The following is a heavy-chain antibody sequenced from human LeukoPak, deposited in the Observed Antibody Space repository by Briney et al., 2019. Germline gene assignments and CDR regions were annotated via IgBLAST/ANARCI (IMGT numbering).Heavy chain of an antibody. Sequence: ASVKVSCKASGYTFTGYYMHWVRQAPGQGLEWMGWINPNSGGTNYAQKFQGRVTVTRDTSIRTAYMELSRLRSDDTAIYYCARGKVAAAGLQADDYYYYYMDVWGKGTTVTVSS. J-gene: IGHJ6*03. V-gene: IGHV1-2*02. CDR3: ARGKVAAAGLQADDYYYYYMDV. CDR1: GYTFTGYY. CDR2: INPNSGGT. D-gene: IGHD6-13*01.